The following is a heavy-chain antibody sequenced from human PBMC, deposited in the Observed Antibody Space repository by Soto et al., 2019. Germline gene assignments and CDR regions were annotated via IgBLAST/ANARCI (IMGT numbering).Heavy chain of an antibody. Sequence: EVQLVESGGGLVQPGGSMRLSCAASGLSFSNTWMHWVRQAPGKGLVWVSHINSDGSSTTYADSVKGRFTISRDNAKNTVYLQMNSLRADDTAVYYCATDGSYAQNVWGPGTTVTVSS. D-gene: IGHD2-2*01. CDR3: ATDGSYAQNV. J-gene: IGHJ6*02. CDR1: GLSFSNTW. V-gene: IGHV3-74*03. CDR2: INSDGSST.